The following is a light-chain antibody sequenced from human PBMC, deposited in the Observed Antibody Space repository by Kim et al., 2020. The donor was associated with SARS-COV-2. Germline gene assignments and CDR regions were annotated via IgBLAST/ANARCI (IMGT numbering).Light chain of an antibody. CDR2: QDS. CDR3: QAWDSSTGV. CDR1: KLGDKY. V-gene: IGLV3-1*01. Sequence: SVSPGQTTSITCSGDKLGDKYACWYKQKPGQSPVLVIYQDSKRPSGIPERFSGSNSGNTATLTISGTQAMDEADYYCQAWDSSTGVCGTGNKVTVL. J-gene: IGLJ1*01.